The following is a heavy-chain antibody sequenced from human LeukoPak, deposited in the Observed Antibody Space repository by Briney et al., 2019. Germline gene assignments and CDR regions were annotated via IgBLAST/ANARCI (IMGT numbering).Heavy chain of an antibody. Sequence: SETLSLTCAVYGGSFSGYYWSWIRQPPGKGLEWIGEINHSGSTNYNPSLKSRVTISVDTSKNQFYLKLSSVTAADTAVYYCARGYANYWGLGYFDYWGQGTLVTVSS. CDR3: ARGYANYWGLGYFDY. D-gene: IGHD4/OR15-4a*01. V-gene: IGHV4-34*01. CDR1: GGSFSGYY. CDR2: INHSGST. J-gene: IGHJ4*02.